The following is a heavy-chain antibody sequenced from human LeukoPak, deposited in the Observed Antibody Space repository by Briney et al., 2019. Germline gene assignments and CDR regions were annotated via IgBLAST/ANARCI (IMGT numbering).Heavy chain of an antibody. J-gene: IGHJ4*02. CDR1: GYTFTSYG. V-gene: IGHV1-18*01. CDR2: ISAYNGNT. D-gene: IGHD1-7*01. Sequence: ASVKVSCKASGYTFTSYGISWVRQAPGQGLEWMGWISAYNGNTNYAQKLQGRVTMTTDTSTSTAYMELRSLRSDDTAVYYCARVGGPRDITGTTFVDYWGQGTLVTVSS. CDR3: ARVGGPRDITGTTFVDY.